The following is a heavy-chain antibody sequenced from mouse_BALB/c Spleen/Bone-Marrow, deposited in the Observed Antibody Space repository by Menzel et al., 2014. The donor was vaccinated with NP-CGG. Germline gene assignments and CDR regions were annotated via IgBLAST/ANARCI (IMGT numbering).Heavy chain of an antibody. CDR2: IDPANGNT. CDR1: GFNIKDTY. V-gene: IGHV14-3*02. CDR3: ARSHYYGSYAMDY. Sequence: VQLQQSGAELVKPGAPVKLSCTASGFNIKDTYMHWVKQRPEQGLEWIGRIDPANGNTKYDPKFQGKATITADTSSNTAYLQLSSLTSEDTAVYYCARSHYYGSYAMDYWGQGTSVTVSS. J-gene: IGHJ4*01. D-gene: IGHD1-2*01.